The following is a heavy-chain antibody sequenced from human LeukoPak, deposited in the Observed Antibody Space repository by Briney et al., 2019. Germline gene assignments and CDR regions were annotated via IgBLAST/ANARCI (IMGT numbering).Heavy chain of an antibody. V-gene: IGHV1-2*02. CDR3: ANTYALGNYYKGGFDP. Sequence: ASVKDSCKASGYTFTGYYMHWVRQAPGQGLEWMGWINPNSGGTNYAQKFQGRVTMTRDTSISTAYMELSRLRSDDTAVYYCANTYALGNYYKGGFDPWGQGTLVTVSS. D-gene: IGHD3-10*01. CDR1: GYTFTGYY. J-gene: IGHJ5*02. CDR2: INPNSGGT.